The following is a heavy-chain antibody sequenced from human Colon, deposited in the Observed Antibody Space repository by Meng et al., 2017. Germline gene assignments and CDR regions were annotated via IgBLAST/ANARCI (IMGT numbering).Heavy chain of an antibody. D-gene: IGHD3-16*01. J-gene: IGHJ3*02. CDR2: TYYRSKWYN. CDR1: GDSVSSNRAA. V-gene: IGHV6-1*01. Sequence: QTPSLTRAISGDSVSSNRAAWNWIRQSPSRGLEWLGRTYYRSKWYNDYAVSVKSRITINPDTSKNQFSLQLNSVTPEDTAVYYCASVTGGVVNHDAFDIWGQGTMVTVSS. CDR3: ASVTGGVVNHDAFDI.